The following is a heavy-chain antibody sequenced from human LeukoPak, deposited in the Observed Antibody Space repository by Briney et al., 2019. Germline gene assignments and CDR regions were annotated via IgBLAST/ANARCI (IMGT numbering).Heavy chain of an antibody. CDR2: ISWNSGSI. V-gene: IGHV3-9*01. D-gene: IGHD3-10*01. CDR3: ATPRGIWGVSLDH. J-gene: IGHJ4*02. Sequence: SGGSLRLSCAASGFTVDDYAMHWVRQAPGKGLEWVSGISWNSGSIGYADSVKGRFTISRDNAKNSLYLQMNSLRPEDTAVYYCATPRGIWGVSLDHWGQGTLVTVSS. CDR1: GFTVDDYA.